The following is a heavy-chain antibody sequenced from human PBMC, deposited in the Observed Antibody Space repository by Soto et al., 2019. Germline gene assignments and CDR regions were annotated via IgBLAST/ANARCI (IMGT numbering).Heavy chain of an antibody. D-gene: IGHD3-10*01. J-gene: IGHJ4*02. V-gene: IGHV3-23*01. Sequence: GGSLRLSCAASEFAFSGYAMSWVRQAPGKGLEWVSTIGGRDASTYYADSVTGRFTVFRDNSDNRLYLQMNSLRAEDTAIYYCAKASGEGYPGSRVFDFWGQGTRVTVSS. CDR1: EFAFSGYA. CDR2: IGGRDAST. CDR3: AKASGEGYPGSRVFDF.